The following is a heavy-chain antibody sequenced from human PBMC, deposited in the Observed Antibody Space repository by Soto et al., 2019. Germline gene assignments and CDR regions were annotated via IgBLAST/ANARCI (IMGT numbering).Heavy chain of an antibody. Sequence: KAGGSLRLSCAASGFTFSSYSMNWVRQAPGKGLEWVSSISSSSSYIYYADSVKGRFTISRDNAKNSLYLQMNSLRAEDTAVYYCARDFSHMTTVTGGYWGQGTLVTVSS. CDR3: ARDFSHMTTVTGGY. CDR2: ISSSSSYI. CDR1: GFTFSSYS. V-gene: IGHV3-21*01. D-gene: IGHD4-17*01. J-gene: IGHJ4*02.